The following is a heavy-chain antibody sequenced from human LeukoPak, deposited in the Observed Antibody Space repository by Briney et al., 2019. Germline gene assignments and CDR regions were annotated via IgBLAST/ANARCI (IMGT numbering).Heavy chain of an antibody. Sequence: SETLSLTCTVSGGSISSGDYYWSWIRQPPGKGLEWIGYIYYSGSTYYNPSLKSRVTISVDTSKNQFSLKLSSVTAADTAVYYCARVLVRGWFDPWGQGTLVTVSS. J-gene: IGHJ5*02. D-gene: IGHD3-10*01. V-gene: IGHV4-30-4*01. CDR2: IYYSGST. CDR1: GGSISSGDYY. CDR3: ARVLVRGWFDP.